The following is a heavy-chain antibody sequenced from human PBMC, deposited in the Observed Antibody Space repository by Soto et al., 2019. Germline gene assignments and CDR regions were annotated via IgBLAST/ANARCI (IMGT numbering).Heavy chain of an antibody. V-gene: IGHV4-31*01. CDR1: GGSISSGGYY. CDR2: IYYSGST. Sequence: QVQLQESGPGLVKPSQTLSLTCTVSGGSISSGGYYWSWIRQHPGKGLEWIGYIYYSGSTYYNPSLKSLATISVDTSKNQFSLKLSSVTAADTAVYYCAREAAGILNWFDPWGQGTLVTVSS. J-gene: IGHJ5*02. D-gene: IGHD6-25*01. CDR3: AREAAGILNWFDP.